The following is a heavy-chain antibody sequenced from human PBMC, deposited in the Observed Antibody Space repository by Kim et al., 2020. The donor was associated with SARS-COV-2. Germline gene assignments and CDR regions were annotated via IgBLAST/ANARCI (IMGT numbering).Heavy chain of an antibody. CDR1: GGTFSSYA. V-gene: IGHV1-69*13. CDR2: IIPIFGTA. J-gene: IGHJ3*02. Sequence: SVKVSCKASGGTFSSYAISWVRQAPGQGLEWMGGIIPIFGTANYAQKFQGRVTITADESTSTAYMELSSLRSEDTAVYYCAKTLGYCSSTSCYTSDAFDIWGQGTLVTVSS. D-gene: IGHD2-2*02. CDR3: AKTLGYCSSTSCYTSDAFDI.